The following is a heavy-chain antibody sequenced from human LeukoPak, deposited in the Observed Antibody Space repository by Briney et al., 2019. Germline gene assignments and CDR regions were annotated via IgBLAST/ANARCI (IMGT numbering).Heavy chain of an antibody. Sequence: PSGTLSLTCAVYGGSFSGYYWSWIRQPPGKGLEWIGEINHSGSTNYNPSLKSRVTISVDTSKNQFSLKLSSVTAADTAVYYCARADYDFWSGYSNGMDVWGQGTTVTVSS. CDR1: GGSFSGYY. CDR3: ARADYDFWSGYSNGMDV. V-gene: IGHV4-34*01. J-gene: IGHJ6*02. CDR2: INHSGST. D-gene: IGHD3-3*01.